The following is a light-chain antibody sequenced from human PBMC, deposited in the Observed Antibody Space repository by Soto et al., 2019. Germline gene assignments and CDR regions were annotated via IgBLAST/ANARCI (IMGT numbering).Light chain of an antibody. V-gene: IGKV3-15*01. J-gene: IGKJ2*01. CDR3: QQYNIWPPYT. CDR1: QRISSN. CDR2: GAS. Sequence: EIVMTQSPATLSVSPGERATLYCKASQRISSNLAWYQQKPAQPPRLLIYGASTRATGIPARFSGSGSGTEFTLTISALQSEDFALYYCQQYNIWPPYTFGQGTKLEIK.